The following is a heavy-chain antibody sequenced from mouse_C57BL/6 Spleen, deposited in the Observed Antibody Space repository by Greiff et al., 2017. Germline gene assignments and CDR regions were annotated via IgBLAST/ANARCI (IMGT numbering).Heavy chain of an antibody. D-gene: IGHD3-3*01. CDR2: IHPNSGST. V-gene: IGHV1-64*01. J-gene: IGHJ3*01. CDR1: GYTFTSYW. Sequence: LQPGAELVKPGASVKLSCKASGYTFTSYWMHWVKQRPGQGLEWIGMIHPNSGSTNYNEKFKSKATLTVDKSSSTAYMQLSSLTSEDSAVYYCARVAGPSPAWFAYWGQGTLVTVSA. CDR3: ARVAGPSPAWFAY.